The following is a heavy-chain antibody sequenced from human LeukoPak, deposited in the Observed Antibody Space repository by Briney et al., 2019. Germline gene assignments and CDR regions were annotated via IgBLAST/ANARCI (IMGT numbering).Heavy chain of an antibody. CDR1: GGSISSYY. Sequence: SETLSLTCTASGGSISSYYWSWIRQPPGKGLEWIGYIYYSGSTNYNPSLKSRVTISVDTSKNQFSLKLSSVTAADTAVYYCARHGGIAALRRSYYGMDVWGQGTTVTVSS. V-gene: IGHV4-59*08. CDR3: ARHGGIAALRRSYYGMDV. J-gene: IGHJ6*02. D-gene: IGHD6-13*01. CDR2: IYYSGST.